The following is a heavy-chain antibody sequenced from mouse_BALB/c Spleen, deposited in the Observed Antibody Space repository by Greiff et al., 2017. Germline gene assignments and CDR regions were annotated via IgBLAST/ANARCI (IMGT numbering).Heavy chain of an antibody. J-gene: IGHJ3*01. Sequence: QVQLQQPGAELVKPGASVKLSCKASGYTFTSYWMHWVKQRPGQGLEWIGEINPSNGRTNYNEKFKSKATLTVDKSSSTAYMQLSSLTSEDSAVYYCARDYLFAYGGQGTLVTVSA. CDR3: ARDYLFAY. D-gene: IGHD2-4*01. CDR2: INPSNGRT. V-gene: IGHV1S81*02. CDR1: GYTFTSYW.